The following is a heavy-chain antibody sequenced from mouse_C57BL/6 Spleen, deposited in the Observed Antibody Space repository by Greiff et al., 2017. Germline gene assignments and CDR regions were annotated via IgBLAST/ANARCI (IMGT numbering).Heavy chain of an antibody. CDR3: ARNHYCGSSYRAMDY. CDR2: IWSGGST. V-gene: IGHV2-2*02. Sequence: VQLQQSGPGLVQPSQSLSITCTVSGFSLTSYGVHWVRQSPGKGLEWLGVIWSGGSTDYNAAFISRLSISKDNSKSQVFFKMNSLQANDTAIYYCARNHYCGSSYRAMDYWGQGTSVTVSS. J-gene: IGHJ4*01. D-gene: IGHD1-1*01. CDR1: GFSLTSYG.